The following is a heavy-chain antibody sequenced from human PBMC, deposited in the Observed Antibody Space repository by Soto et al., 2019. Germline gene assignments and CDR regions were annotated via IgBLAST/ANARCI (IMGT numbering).Heavy chain of an antibody. CDR1: GGSVTSDGYY. J-gene: IGHJ4*02. CDR3: SRDRGAHYYNTIV. CDR2: IHSGGGT. Sequence: QVQLQESGPGLVKPSQTLSLTCTVSGGSVTSDGYYWNWIRQLPGKGLEWIGYIHSGGGTYYNPSLRSRVLISLDTSKNQLSLMLSSVTAADTAVYFCSRDRGAHYYNTIVWGQGTLVTVSS. V-gene: IGHV4-31*03. D-gene: IGHD3-22*01.